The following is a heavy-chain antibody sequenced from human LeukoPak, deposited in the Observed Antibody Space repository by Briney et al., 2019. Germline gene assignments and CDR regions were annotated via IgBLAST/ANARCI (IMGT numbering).Heavy chain of an antibody. CDR3: ARARTGYSSSWSDYYYMDV. CDR2: INPNSGGT. D-gene: IGHD6-13*01. CDR1: GYTFTGYY. V-gene: IGHV1-2*02. Sequence: ASVKVSCKASGYTFTGYYMHWVRQAPGQGLEWMGWINPNSGGTNYAQKFQGRVTMTRDTSISTAYMELSRLRSDDTAVYYCARARTGYSSSWSDYYYMDVWGKGTTVTVSS. J-gene: IGHJ6*03.